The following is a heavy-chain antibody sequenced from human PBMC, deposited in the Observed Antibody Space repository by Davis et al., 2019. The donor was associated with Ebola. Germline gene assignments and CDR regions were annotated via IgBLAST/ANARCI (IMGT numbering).Heavy chain of an antibody. V-gene: IGHV5-51*01. Sequence: GESLKISCKGSGYTFRGYWINWVRQMPGKGLEWMGIIYPGDSDTRYSPSFQGQVTISADKSISTAYLQWSSLKASDTAMYYCARREGYCISTSCPNWFDPWGQGTLVTVSS. J-gene: IGHJ5*02. D-gene: IGHD2-2*01. CDR2: IYPGDSDT. CDR3: ARREGYCISTSCPNWFDP. CDR1: GYTFRGYW.